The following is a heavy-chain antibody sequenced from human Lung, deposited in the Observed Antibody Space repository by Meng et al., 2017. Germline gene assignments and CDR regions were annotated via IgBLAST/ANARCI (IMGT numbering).Heavy chain of an antibody. CDR2: IKSKPDGETI. CDR1: GFTFSNAY. CDR3: SGHIDY. J-gene: IGHJ4*02. Sequence: LVAGGGLLKPGVSLRLSCEGSGFTFSNAYMTWVRQVPGKRLEWVGRIKSKPDGETIDYAAPVKGRFTISRDDSKNTVYLQMNSLKTEDTAVYYCSGHIDYWGQGTLVTVSS. D-gene: IGHD5-12*01. V-gene: IGHV3-15*01.